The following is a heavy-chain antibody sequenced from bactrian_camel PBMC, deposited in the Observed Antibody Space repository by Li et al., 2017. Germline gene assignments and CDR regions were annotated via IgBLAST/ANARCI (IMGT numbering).Heavy chain of an antibody. CDR1: GDTYC. J-gene: IGHJ4*01. CDR3: AADREDANWYDESCRVVAPRVGY. V-gene: IGHV3S55*01. D-gene: IGHD1*01. CDR2: IETYGNT. Sequence: VQLVESGGGSVQAGGSLRLSCTASGDTYCMAWFRQAPGKEREGVTGIETYGNTWYADSVKGRFTISKDNAENTLYLQMNSLKPQDTAMYYCAADREDANWYDESCRVVAPRVGYWGQGTQVTVS.